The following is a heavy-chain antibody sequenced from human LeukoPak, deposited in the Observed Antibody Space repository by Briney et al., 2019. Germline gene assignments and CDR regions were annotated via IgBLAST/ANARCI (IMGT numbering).Heavy chain of an antibody. CDR1: GFTFSSAG. CDR2: ICYDGTSK. J-gene: IGHJ3*01. V-gene: IGHV3-30*02. Sequence: GGSLRLSCSASGFTFSSAGIHWVRPAPGKGVAWVAFICYDGTSKYYAESVKGRFTLSADNDNHTVYLQVNDLRPEDTAVYYRAKRLRQRSGSYYRNAFEVLGQGTMGNVSS. CDR3: AKRLRQRSGSYYRNAFEV. D-gene: IGHD3-10*01.